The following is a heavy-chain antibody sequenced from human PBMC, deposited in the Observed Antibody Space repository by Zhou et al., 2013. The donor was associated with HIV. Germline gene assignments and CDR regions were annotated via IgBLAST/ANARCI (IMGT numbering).Heavy chain of an antibody. J-gene: IGHJ5*02. CDR1: GGTFSRTA. D-gene: IGHD4-17*01. V-gene: IGHV1-69*05. Sequence: QVQLVQSGPEVKKPGSSVKVSCKASGGTFSRTAVNWVRQAPGQGLEWMGGVIPIFGTANYAQKFQGRVTITTDESTSTAYMELSSLRSEDTAVYYCARAVYGDNKWFDPWGQGTLVTVSS. CDR2: VIPIFGTA. CDR3: ARAVYGDNKWFDP.